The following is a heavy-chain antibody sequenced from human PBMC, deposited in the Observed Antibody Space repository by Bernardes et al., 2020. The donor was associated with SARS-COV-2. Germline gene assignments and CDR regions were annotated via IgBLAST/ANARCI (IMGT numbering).Heavy chain of an antibody. D-gene: IGHD2-8*01. CDR1: GYTFTDYY. CDR2: INPNSGGT. CDR3: AREDIVLMVYAFDY. J-gene: IGHJ4*02. V-gene: IGHV1-2*02. Sequence: ASVKVSCKASGYTFTDYYMHWVRQDPGQGLEWMGWINPNSGGTNYAQKFQGRVTMTRDTSISTAYMEVSRLRSDDTAVYYCAREDIVLMVYAFDYWGQGTLFTVSS.